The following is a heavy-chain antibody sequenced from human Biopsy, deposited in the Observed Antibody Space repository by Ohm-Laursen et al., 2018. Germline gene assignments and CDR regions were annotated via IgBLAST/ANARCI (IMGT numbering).Heavy chain of an antibody. V-gene: IGHV3-23*01. Sequence: SLRLSCAASGFTFSSNAMSWVRQAPGKGLEWVSGISGRTSGTYYADSVKGRFTISRDNSKNTLYLQMSSLRAEDTALYYCAKCMTYSGDGTDYWGQGTLVTVSS. J-gene: IGHJ4*02. D-gene: IGHD5-12*01. CDR3: AKCMTYSGDGTDY. CDR1: GFTFSSNA. CDR2: ISGRTSGT.